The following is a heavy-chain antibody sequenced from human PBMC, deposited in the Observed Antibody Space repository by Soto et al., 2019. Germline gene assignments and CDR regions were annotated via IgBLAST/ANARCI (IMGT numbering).Heavy chain of an antibody. J-gene: IGHJ6*02. Sequence: SQTLSLTCAVSGDSVSRNSAAWNWIRQSPSRGLEWLGRTYYRSKWYNDYAVYVKSRISINPDTSKNQFSLQLNSVTPEDTAVYYCARAPSGGFPYYYGMDVWGQGTTVTVSS. V-gene: IGHV6-1*01. CDR1: GDSVSRNSAA. CDR2: TYYRSKWYN. D-gene: IGHD3-10*01. CDR3: ARAPSGGFPYYYGMDV.